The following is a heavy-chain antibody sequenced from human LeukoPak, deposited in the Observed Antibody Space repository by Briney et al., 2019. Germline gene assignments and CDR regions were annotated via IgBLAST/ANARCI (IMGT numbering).Heavy chain of an antibody. Sequence: ASVKVSCKASGYTFTSYVISWVRQAPGQGLEWMGWISAYNGNTNYAQKLQGRVTMTTDTSTSTAYMELRSLRSDDTAVYYCARVPYYYDSSGYFDYWGQGTLVTVSS. V-gene: IGHV1-18*01. CDR3: ARVPYYYDSSGYFDY. CDR2: ISAYNGNT. J-gene: IGHJ4*02. D-gene: IGHD3-22*01. CDR1: GYTFTSYV.